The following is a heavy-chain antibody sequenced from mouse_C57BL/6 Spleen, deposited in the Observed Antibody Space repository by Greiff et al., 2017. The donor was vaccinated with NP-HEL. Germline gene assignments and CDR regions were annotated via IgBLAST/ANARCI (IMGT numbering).Heavy chain of an antibody. J-gene: IGHJ2*01. CDR1: GYSFTSYW. CDR2: INPSSGYT. D-gene: IGHD1-1*01. CDR3: ARLLRDY. V-gene: IGHV1-7*01. Sequence: VQRVESGAELAKPGASVKLSCKASGYSFTSYWMHWVQQRPGQGLEWIGYINPSSGYTQYNQKFKDKATLTADKSSSTAYMQLSSLTYEDAAVYYCARLLRDYWGQGTTLTVSS.